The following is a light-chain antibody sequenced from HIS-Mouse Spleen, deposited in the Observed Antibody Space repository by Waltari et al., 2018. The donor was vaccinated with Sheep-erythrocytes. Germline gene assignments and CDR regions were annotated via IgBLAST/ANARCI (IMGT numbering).Light chain of an antibody. V-gene: IGLV2-23*01. CDR1: SSDVGSYNL. Sequence: QSALTQPASVSGSPGQSITISCTGTSSDVGSYNLVSWYQQHPGKAPKLMIYEGSKRPSGGSKRFSGSKSGNTASLTISGLQAEDEADYYCCSYAGSSSTPWVFGGGTKLTVL. CDR3: CSYAGSSSTPWV. J-gene: IGLJ3*02. CDR2: EGS.